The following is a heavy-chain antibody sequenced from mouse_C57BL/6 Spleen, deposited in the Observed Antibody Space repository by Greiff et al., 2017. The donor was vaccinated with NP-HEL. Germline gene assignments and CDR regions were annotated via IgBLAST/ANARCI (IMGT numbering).Heavy chain of an antibody. CDR1: GYTFTSYW. D-gene: IGHD2-4*01. CDR3: ARSEGIYYDYLYYFDY. Sequence: QVQLKQSGAELVKPGASVKLSCKASGYTFTSYWMHWVKQRPGRGLEWIGRIDPNSGGTKYNEKFKSKATLTVDKPSSTAYMQLSSLTSEDSAVYYCARSEGIYYDYLYYFDYWGQGTTLTVSS. J-gene: IGHJ2*01. V-gene: IGHV1-72*01. CDR2: IDPNSGGT.